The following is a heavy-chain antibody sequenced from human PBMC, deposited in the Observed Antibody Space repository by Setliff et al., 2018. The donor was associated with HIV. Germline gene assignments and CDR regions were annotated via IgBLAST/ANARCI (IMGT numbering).Heavy chain of an antibody. Sequence: PGGSLRLSCVVSGFTFSSYSMNWVRQAPGKGLEWVASISSNSYYIYYADSVKGRFTISRDNAMNSLYLQMNSLRDEDTAVYSCAKDLTGGFDAFDIWGQGTMVTVSS. CDR1: GFTFSSYS. CDR3: AKDLTGGFDAFDI. D-gene: IGHD7-27*01. V-gene: IGHV3-21*01. CDR2: ISSNSYYI. J-gene: IGHJ3*02.